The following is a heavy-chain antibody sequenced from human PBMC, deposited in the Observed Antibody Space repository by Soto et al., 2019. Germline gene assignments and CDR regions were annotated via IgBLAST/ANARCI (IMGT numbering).Heavy chain of an antibody. V-gene: IGHV1-69*06. D-gene: IGHD3-10*01. CDR1: VGTFSSYA. Sequence: SVKVSCKASVGTFSSYAISWVRQAPGQGLEWMGGIIPIFGTANYAQKFQGRVTITADKSTSTAYMELSSLRSEDTAVYYCARPLLWLGELNLWGQGTLVTVSS. CDR2: IIPIFGTA. J-gene: IGHJ4*02. CDR3: ARPLLWLGELNL.